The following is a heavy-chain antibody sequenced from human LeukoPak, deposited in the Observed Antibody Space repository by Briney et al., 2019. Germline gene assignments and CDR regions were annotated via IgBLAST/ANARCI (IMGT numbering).Heavy chain of an antibody. V-gene: IGHV3-7*01. D-gene: IGHD2-21*02. CDR2: IKQDGSEK. J-gene: IGHJ4*02. Sequence: PGGSLRLSCAASGFTFSSYWMSWVRQAPGKGLEWVANIKQDGSEKYYVDSVKGRFTISRDNAKNSLYLQMNSLRAEDAAVYYCARVGDCGGDCYNYYFDYWGQGTLVTVSS. CDR1: GFTFSSYW. CDR3: ARVGDCGGDCYNYYFDY.